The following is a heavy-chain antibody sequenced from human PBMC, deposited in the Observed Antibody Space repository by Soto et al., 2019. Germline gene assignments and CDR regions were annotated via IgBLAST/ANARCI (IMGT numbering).Heavy chain of an antibody. Sequence: QVQLVESGGGVVQPGRSLRLSCAASGFTFSSYGMHWVRQAPGKGLEWVALIWYDGSNEYYVDSVKGRFTISRDNSKNTLFLQMNSLRAEDTAMYYCARVPTQEDGMDVWGQGTTVTVSS. D-gene: IGHD4-4*01. V-gene: IGHV3-33*01. CDR1: GFTFSSYG. CDR2: IWYDGSNE. J-gene: IGHJ6*02. CDR3: ARVPTQEDGMDV.